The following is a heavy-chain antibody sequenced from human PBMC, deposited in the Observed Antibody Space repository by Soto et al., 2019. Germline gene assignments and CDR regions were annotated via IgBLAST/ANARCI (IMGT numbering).Heavy chain of an antibody. D-gene: IGHD6-19*01. CDR3: ARSFGWYAIGH. CDR1: SASISSEQR. V-gene: IGHV4-4*02. J-gene: IGHJ1*01. Sequence: QMQLQESGPGLVKPSETLSLTCAVSSASISSEQRWTWVRQPPGKGLEWIGEIHHSGSTNKNPSLKSRVTMSVDKSKNQFSLNLNSVTAADTAVYYCARSFGWYAIGHWGQGTLVIVSS. CDR2: IHHSGST.